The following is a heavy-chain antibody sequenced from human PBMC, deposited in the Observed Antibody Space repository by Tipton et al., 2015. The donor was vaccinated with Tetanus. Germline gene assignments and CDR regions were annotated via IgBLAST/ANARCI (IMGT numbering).Heavy chain of an antibody. D-gene: IGHD3-22*01. J-gene: IGHJ4*02. CDR2: IIPIFGTI. Sequence: GPEVKKPGSSVKVSCKTSGGSFSTYITSWVRQAPGQGLEWMGGIIPIFGTITYAQKFQGRVTITADKSTNTAYMELNSLRSEDTAVYYCARSRGGTRVYYAIAFWGQGTLVTVSS. V-gene: IGHV1-69*06. CDR3: ARSRGGTRVYYAIAF. CDR1: GGSFSTYI.